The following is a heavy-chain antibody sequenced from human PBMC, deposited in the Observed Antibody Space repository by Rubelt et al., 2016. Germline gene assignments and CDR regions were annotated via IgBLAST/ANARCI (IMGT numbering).Heavy chain of an antibody. Sequence: QVQLQESGPGLVKPSETLSLTCTVSGGSISSYYWGWIRQPPGKGLEWIGSIYYSGSTYYNPSLKSRVTIAVDTSKNQFSRKLSSVTAADTAGYYCATPSSDFDYWGQGTLVTVSS. CDR2: IYYSGST. CDR1: GGSISSYY. V-gene: IGHV4-39*07. CDR3: ATPSSDFDY. J-gene: IGHJ4*02. D-gene: IGHD3-22*01.